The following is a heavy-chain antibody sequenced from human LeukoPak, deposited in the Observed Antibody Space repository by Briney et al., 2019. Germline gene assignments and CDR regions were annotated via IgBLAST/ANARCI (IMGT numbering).Heavy chain of an antibody. Sequence: GGSLRLSCAPSGFTFDNFSMSWVRQAPGKGLEWVSEITGSGGSTYYAVSVKGRFTISRDNSKNTLYLQMNSLRAEDTAIYYCARELFDFDYWGQGTLVTVSS. D-gene: IGHD3-10*01. CDR2: ITGSGGST. J-gene: IGHJ4*02. CDR3: ARELFDFDY. V-gene: IGHV3-23*01. CDR1: GFTFDNFS.